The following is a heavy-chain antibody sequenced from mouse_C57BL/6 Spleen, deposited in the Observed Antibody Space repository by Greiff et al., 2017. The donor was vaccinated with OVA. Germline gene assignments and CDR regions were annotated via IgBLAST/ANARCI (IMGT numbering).Heavy chain of an antibody. CDR1: GFTFSSYA. J-gene: IGHJ3*01. V-gene: IGHV5-4*01. Sequence: DVKLVESGGGLVKPGGSLKLSCAASGFTFSSYAMSWVRQTPEKRLEWVATISDGGSYTYYPDNVKGRFTISRDNAKNNLYLQMSHLKSEDTAMYYCARDSPYYYGSSPWFAYWGQGTLVTVSA. CDR3: ARDSPYYYGSSPWFAY. D-gene: IGHD1-1*01. CDR2: ISDGGSYT.